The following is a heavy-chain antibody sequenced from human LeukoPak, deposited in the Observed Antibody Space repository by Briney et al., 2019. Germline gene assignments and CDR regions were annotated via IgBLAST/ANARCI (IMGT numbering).Heavy chain of an antibody. Sequence: GGSLRLSCAASGFTFSSYSMNWVRQAPGKGPEWISYISSSSGTMLYSDSVKGRFTISRDNARNSLFLPMSSLRAEDTAVYFCARGGNYYNEAFDIWGQGTMVTVSS. V-gene: IGHV3-48*01. D-gene: IGHD1-26*01. CDR2: ISSSSGTM. CDR1: GFTFSSYS. CDR3: ARGGNYYNEAFDI. J-gene: IGHJ3*02.